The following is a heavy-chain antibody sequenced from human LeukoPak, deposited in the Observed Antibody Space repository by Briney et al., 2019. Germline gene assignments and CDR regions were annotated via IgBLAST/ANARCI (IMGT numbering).Heavy chain of an antibody. CDR2: ISDDGTNR. V-gene: IGHV3-30*18. CDR1: GFTFSTYG. CDR3: VKVMFDYDSPYFDY. Sequence: GGSLRLSCAVSGFTFSTYGMHWVRQAPGKGLEWVALISDDGTNRDADSVKGRFTISRDNSENTVYLQMNSLRAEDTAVYYCVKVMFDYDSPYFDYWGQGSLVTVSS. D-gene: IGHD3-22*01. J-gene: IGHJ4*02.